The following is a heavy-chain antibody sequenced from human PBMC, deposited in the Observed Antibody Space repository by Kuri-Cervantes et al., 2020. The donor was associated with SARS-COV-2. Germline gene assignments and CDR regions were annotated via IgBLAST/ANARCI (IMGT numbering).Heavy chain of an antibody. CDR2: IKSKTDGGTT. V-gene: IGHV3-15*01. J-gene: IGHJ4*02. Sequence: GGSLRLSCAASGFTFSNAWMSWVRQAPGKGLEWVGRIKSKTDGGTTDYAAPVKGRFTISRDDSKNTLYLQMNSLRAEDTAVYYCARDKTGLYFDYWGQGTLVTVSS. D-gene: IGHD1-14*01. CDR1: GFTFSNAW. CDR3: ARDKTGLYFDY.